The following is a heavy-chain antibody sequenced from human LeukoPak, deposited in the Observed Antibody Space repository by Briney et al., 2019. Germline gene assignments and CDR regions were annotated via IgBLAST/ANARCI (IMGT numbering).Heavy chain of an antibody. D-gene: IGHD2-2*01. V-gene: IGHV4-39*07. CDR3: ARDKHIVVVPAAIPTAFDI. J-gene: IGHJ3*02. Sequence: SETLSLTCTVSGGSISSSSYYWGWIRQPPGNGLEWIGSIYYSGSTYYNPSLKSRVTISVDTSKNQFSLKLSSVTAADTAVYYCARDKHIVVVPAAIPTAFDIWGQGTMVTVSS. CDR1: GGSISSSSYY. CDR2: IYYSGST.